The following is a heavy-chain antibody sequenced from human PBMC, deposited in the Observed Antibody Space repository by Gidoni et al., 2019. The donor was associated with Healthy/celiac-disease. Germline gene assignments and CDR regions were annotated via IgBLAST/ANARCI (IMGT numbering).Heavy chain of an antibody. J-gene: IGHJ6*02. CDR2: IKSKTDGGTT. CDR3: TSGTMVRAPNYYYYGMDV. V-gene: IGHV3-15*01. Sequence: EVQLVESGGGLVKPGGSLRLSCAASGLTFSNAWMSWVRQAPGKGLEWVGRIKSKTDGGTTDYAAPVKGRFTISRDDSKNTLYLQMNSLKTEDTAVYYCTSGTMVRAPNYYYYGMDVWGQGTTVTVSS. CDR1: GLTFSNAW. D-gene: IGHD3-10*01.